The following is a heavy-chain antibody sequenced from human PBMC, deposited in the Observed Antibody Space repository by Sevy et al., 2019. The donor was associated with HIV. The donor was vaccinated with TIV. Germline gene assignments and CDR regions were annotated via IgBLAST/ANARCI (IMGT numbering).Heavy chain of an antibody. CDR1: GFTFSSYA. Sequence: GGSLRLSCSASGFTFSSYAMHWVRQAPGKGLEYVSAISSNGGSTYYADSVKGRLTISRDNSKNTLYLQMSSLRAEDTAVYYCFKSLLRYFDWLLYAVANDAFDIWGQGTMVTVSS. D-gene: IGHD3-9*01. J-gene: IGHJ3*02. CDR2: ISSNGGST. V-gene: IGHV3-64D*06. CDR3: FKSLLRYFDWLLYAVANDAFDI.